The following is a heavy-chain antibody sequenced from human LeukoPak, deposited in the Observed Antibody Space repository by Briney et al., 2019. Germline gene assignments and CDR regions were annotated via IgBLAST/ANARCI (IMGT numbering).Heavy chain of an antibody. CDR1: GFTLSSYS. D-gene: IGHD3-16*01. J-gene: IGHJ4*02. V-gene: IGHV3-48*02. Sequence: PGGSLRLSCADSGFTLSSYSMNWVRQAPGKGLEWVSYISSGSSTIYYADSVKGRFTISRDNAKNSLYLQMNSLRDEDTAVYYCASSPSRGYVWGSYSGDYFDYWGQGTLVTVSS. CDR3: ASSPSRGYVWGSYSGDYFDY. CDR2: ISSGSSTI.